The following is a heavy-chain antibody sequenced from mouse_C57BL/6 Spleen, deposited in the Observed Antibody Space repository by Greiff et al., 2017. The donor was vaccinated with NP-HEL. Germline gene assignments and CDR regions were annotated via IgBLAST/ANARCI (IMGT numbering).Heavy chain of an antibody. CDR1: GYAFSSYW. CDR3: ARSGYDYDSAWFAY. J-gene: IGHJ3*01. V-gene: IGHV1-80*01. Sequence: QVQLQQSGAELVKPGASVKISCKASGYAFSSYWMNWVKQRPGKGLEWIGQIYPGDGDTNYNGKIKGKASLTADNSSSTAYMQLSSLTSEDSAVYFCARSGYDYDSAWFAYWGQGTLVTVSA. D-gene: IGHD2-4*01. CDR2: IYPGDGDT.